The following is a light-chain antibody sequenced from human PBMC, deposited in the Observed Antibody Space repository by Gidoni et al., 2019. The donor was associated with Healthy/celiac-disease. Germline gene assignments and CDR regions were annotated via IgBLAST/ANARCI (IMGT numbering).Light chain of an antibody. Sequence: EIVLPPSPGTLSLSPGQRATLSCSASQSVSSSYLAWYQQKPGQAPRRLIYGASSRATGIPDRCSGSGSGTDFTLTISRLEPEDFAVYYCQQYGSSPPLTFGGGTKVEIK. V-gene: IGKV3-20*01. CDR3: QQYGSSPPLT. CDR1: QSVSSSY. J-gene: IGKJ4*01. CDR2: GAS.